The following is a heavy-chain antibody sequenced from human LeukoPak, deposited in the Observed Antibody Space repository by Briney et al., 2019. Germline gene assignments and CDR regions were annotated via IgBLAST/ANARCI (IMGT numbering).Heavy chain of an antibody. CDR3: AREKLSFFDSSGYFDY. J-gene: IGHJ4*02. D-gene: IGHD3-22*01. CDR2: ISSSGSAI. Sequence: GGSLRLSCAASGFTFSSYEMNWVRQAPGKGLEWVSFISSSGSAIHYADSVRGRFTISRDNTKNSLYLQKSRLRAEDTAVYYCAREKLSFFDSSGYFDYWGQGTLVTVSS. CDR1: GFTFSSYE. V-gene: IGHV3-48*03.